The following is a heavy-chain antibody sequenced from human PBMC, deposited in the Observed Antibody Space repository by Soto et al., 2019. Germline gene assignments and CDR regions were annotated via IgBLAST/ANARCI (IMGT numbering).Heavy chain of an antibody. J-gene: IGHJ3*02. Sequence: LRLSCAASGFTFENDAMYWVRQAPGKGLEWVASINWNSGTTAYADSVKGRFTIYRDNPKKSLYLQMNNLRVEDRALYYCAKDIVIFAVVPRRAFDMWGQPTMVTVSS. D-gene: IGHD3-3*01. CDR1: GFTFENDA. CDR2: INWNSGTT. CDR3: AKDIVIFAVVPRRAFDM. V-gene: IGHV3-9*01.